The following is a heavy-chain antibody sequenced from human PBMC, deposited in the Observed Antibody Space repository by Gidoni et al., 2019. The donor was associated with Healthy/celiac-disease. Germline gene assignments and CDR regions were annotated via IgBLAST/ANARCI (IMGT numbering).Heavy chain of an antibody. CDR3: ARGEGTAADYEHFDY. CDR2: IYHSGST. J-gene: IGHJ4*02. V-gene: IGHV4-4*02. CDR1: GGSISSSNW. Sequence: QVQLQESGPGLVKPSGTLSLTCAVSGGSISSSNWWIGEIYHSGSTNYNPSLKSRVTISVDKSKNQFSLKLSSVTAADTAVYYCARGEGTAADYEHFDYWGQGTLVTVSS. D-gene: IGHD6-13*01.